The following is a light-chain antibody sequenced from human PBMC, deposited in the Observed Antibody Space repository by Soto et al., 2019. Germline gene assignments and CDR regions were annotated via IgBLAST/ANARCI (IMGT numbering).Light chain of an antibody. Sequence: QSALTQPPSASGSPGQSVTISCTGTYSDVGGSNYVSWYQQHPGKAPKLVIYEVIQRPSWVPDRFSGSRSGNTASLTVSRLQAEDEADYYCSSNVVGTNLKIFGGGTKLTVL. J-gene: IGLJ2*01. CDR3: SSNVVGTNLKI. CDR1: YSDVGGSNY. CDR2: EVI. V-gene: IGLV2-8*01.